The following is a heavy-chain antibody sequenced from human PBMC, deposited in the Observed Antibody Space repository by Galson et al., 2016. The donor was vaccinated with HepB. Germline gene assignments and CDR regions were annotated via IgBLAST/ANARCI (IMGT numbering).Heavy chain of an antibody. J-gene: IGHJ4*02. CDR3: TSLTLFGVLTHFDY. CDR2: IKNKADGATA. V-gene: IGHV3-15*01. D-gene: IGHD3-3*01. CDR1: GLTFRNVW. Sequence: SLRLSCAVSGLTFRNVWMTWVRQTPGKELEWVGHIKNKADGATADYAAPVRGRFTISRDDSEATVDLLLNNVTIEDTAVYYCTSLTLFGVLTHFDYWGQGTLVTVSS.